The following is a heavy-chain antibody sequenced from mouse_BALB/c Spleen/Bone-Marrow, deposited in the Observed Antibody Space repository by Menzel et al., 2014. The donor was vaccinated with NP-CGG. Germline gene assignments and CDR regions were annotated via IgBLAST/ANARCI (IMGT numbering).Heavy chain of an antibody. V-gene: IGHV5-4*02. CDR3: ARVSYDYFDY. CDR1: GFTFSDYY. Sequence: EVQLVESGGGLVKPGGSLKLSCAASGFTFSDYYMYWVRQTPEKRLEWVATISDSGSYTYYPDNVKGRFTISRDNAKNNLYLQMSSLKSEDTAMYYCARVSYDYFDYWGQGTTLTVSS. D-gene: IGHD2-4*01. J-gene: IGHJ2*01. CDR2: ISDSGSYT.